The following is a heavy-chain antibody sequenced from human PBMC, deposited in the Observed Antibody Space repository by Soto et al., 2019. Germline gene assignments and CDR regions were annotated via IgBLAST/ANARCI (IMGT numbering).Heavy chain of an antibody. CDR2: IYYSGST. CDR3: VNGHSGRYSPYFDY. V-gene: IGHV4-31*03. D-gene: IGHD1-26*01. J-gene: IGHJ4*02. CDR1: GDSISSGGYY. Sequence: QVQLQESGPGLVKPSQTLSLTCTVSGDSISSGGYYWSWIRQHPGKGLEWIGYIYYSGSTKYNPSLKSRVTMSADTSKTQFSLRLSSVTAADTAVYYCVNGHSGRYSPYFDYWGQGILVTVAS.